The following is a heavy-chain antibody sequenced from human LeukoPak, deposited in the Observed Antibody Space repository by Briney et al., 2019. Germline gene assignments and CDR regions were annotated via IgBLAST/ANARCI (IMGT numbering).Heavy chain of an antibody. CDR3: ARDRDSSGWYGSVAFDI. V-gene: IGHV3-30-3*01. CDR1: GSTFSSYG. D-gene: IGHD6-19*01. J-gene: IGHJ3*02. Sequence: GGSLTLSCAASGSTFSSYGMHWVRLAPGKGMVWVVVISYDGSNKYDANSVKGRFTISRDNSKNTLYLQMNSLRAEDTAVYYCARDRDSSGWYGSVAFDIWGQGTMVTVSS. CDR2: ISYDGSNK.